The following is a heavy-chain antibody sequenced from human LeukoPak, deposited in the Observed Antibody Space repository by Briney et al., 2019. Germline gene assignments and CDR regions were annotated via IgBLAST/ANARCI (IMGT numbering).Heavy chain of an antibody. Sequence: GGSLRLSCAASGFTLGSHAMHWVRQAPGKGLEWVAVISYDGSNKYYADYVKGRFTISRDNSKNTLYLQMNSLRAEDTALYYCAKAGGWDIFDYWGQGTLVTVSS. D-gene: IGHD6-19*01. CDR2: ISYDGSNK. CDR3: AKAGGWDIFDY. V-gene: IGHV3-30*04. CDR1: GFTLGSHA. J-gene: IGHJ4*02.